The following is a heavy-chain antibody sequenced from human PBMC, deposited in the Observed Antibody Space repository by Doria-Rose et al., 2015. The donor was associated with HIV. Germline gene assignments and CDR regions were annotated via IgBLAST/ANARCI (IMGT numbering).Heavy chain of an antibody. CDR2: IYYSGST. V-gene: IGHV4-59*02. CDR3: ARGTFYDSSGYSPYFDY. J-gene: IGHJ4*02. D-gene: IGHD3-22*01. Sequence: QVQLQESGPGLVKPSETLSLTCSVSGDSVSTYYWNWIRQPPGKGLEWIGYIYYSGSTDYNPSLKSRVTISVDTSKNQFSLKLSSVTAADTAVYYCARGTFYDSSGYSPYFDYWGRGTLVTVSS. CDR1: GDSVSTYY.